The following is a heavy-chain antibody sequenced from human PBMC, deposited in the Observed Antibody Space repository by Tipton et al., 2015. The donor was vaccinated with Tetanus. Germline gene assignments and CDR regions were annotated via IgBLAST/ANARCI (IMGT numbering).Heavy chain of an antibody. CDR1: GFTFTDYF. CDR3: ARDLSTTANWEFDH. V-gene: IGHV1-2*02. D-gene: IGHD1-1*01. Sequence: QSGAEVKKPGASVKVSCMASGFTFTDYFIHWVRQAPGQGLEWLGWIKAKSGDTKYAQKFQDRVTMTRDTSINTAYIDLSRLRSDDTAVYYCARDLSTTANWEFDHWGRGTLVTVSS. CDR2: IKAKSGDT. J-gene: IGHJ4*02.